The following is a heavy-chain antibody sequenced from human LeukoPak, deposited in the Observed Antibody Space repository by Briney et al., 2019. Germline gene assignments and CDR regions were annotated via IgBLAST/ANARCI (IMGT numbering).Heavy chain of an antibody. CDR3: ARLPVGYCSSTSCYTDYYYYGMDV. CDR2: IYSGGST. D-gene: IGHD2-2*02. CDR1: GFTVSSNY. Sequence: GGSLRLSCAASGFTVSSNYMSWVRQAPGKGLEWVSAIYSGGSTYYADSVKGRFTISRDNSKNTLYLQMNSLRAEDTAVYYCARLPVGYCSSTSCYTDYYYYGMDVWGQGTTVTVSS. V-gene: IGHV3-53*01. J-gene: IGHJ6*02.